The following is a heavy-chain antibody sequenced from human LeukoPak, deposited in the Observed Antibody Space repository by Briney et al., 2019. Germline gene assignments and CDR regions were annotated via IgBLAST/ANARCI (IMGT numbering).Heavy chain of an antibody. CDR3: ASPLGHGVVTAILGY. D-gene: IGHD2-21*02. Sequence: GGSLRLSCAASGFTFRGYSMNWVRQAPGKGLEWVSHISSGSSTIYYADSVKGRFTISRDNAKNSLYLQMNSLRAEDTAVYYCASPLGHGVVTAILGYWGQGTLVTVSS. J-gene: IGHJ4*02. V-gene: IGHV3-48*04. CDR2: ISSGSSTI. CDR1: GFTFRGYS.